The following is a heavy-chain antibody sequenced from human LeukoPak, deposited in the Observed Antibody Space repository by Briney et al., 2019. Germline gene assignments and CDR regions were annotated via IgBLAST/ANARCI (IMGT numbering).Heavy chain of an antibody. CDR2: INAGNGNT. Sequence: GASVKVSCKASGYTFTSYAMHWVRQAPGQRLEWMGWINAGNGNTKYSQKFQGRVTMTRDTSISTAYMVLSGLRSDDTAVYYCARDRGDDTVSYFDYWGQGTLVTVSS. CDR3: ARDRGDDTVSYFDY. D-gene: IGHD5/OR15-5a*01. CDR1: GYTFTSYA. V-gene: IGHV1-3*01. J-gene: IGHJ4*02.